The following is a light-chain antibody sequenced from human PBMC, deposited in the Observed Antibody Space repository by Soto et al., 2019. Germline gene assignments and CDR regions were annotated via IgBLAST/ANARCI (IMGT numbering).Light chain of an antibody. J-gene: IGKJ5*01. CDR2: AAS. CDR3: LQDFNYPIT. V-gene: IGKV1-6*01. CDR1: QGISSY. Sequence: IQMTESPSSLSASIGDRVTITCGASQGISSYLAWYQQKPGKAPKILIYAASTLQSGVPSRFSGSGSGTDFTLVISSLKPDDFETYYCLQDFNYPITFGQGTRLEIK.